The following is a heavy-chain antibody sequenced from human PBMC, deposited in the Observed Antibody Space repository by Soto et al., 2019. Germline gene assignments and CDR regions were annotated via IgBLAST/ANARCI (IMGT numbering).Heavy chain of an antibody. CDR1: GFTSSSYW. CDR2: IKQDGREK. D-gene: IGHD3-22*01. CDR3: TRCSDYYDNSGYYYYLYY. Sequence: EVQLVESGGGSVQPGGSLRRSCAASGFTSSSYWMSWVHQAPGKGLELVANIKQDGREKYYVDSVKGRFTISRDNARNSLFLQMNSLSAADTAVYYCTRCSDYYDNSGYYYYLYYWGQGALVIVCS. V-gene: IGHV3-7*05. J-gene: IGHJ4*02.